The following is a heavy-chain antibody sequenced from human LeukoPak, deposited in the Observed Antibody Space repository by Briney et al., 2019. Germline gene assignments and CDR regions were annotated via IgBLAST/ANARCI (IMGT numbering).Heavy chain of an antibody. Sequence: GESLQISCKGSGYSFTSYWIGWVRQMPGKGLEWMGIIYPGDSDTRYSPSFQGQVTISADKSISTAYLQWSSLKASDTAMYYCARQNYHYYYGMDVWGKGTTVTVSS. CDR2: IYPGDSDT. V-gene: IGHV5-51*01. J-gene: IGHJ6*04. CDR3: ARQNYHYYYGMDV. CDR1: GYSFTSYW.